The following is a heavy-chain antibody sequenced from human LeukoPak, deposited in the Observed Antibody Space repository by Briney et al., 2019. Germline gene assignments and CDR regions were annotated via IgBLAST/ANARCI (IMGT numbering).Heavy chain of an antibody. CDR1: GYTFTSYG. CDR2: ISAYNGNT. D-gene: IGHD2-15*01. J-gene: IGHJ4*02. Sequence: ASVKVSCKASGYTFTSYGISWVRQAPGQGLEWMGWISAYNGNTNYAQKLQGRVTMTTDTSTSTAYMELRSLRSDDTAVYYCARDRFHGLGYCSGGSCYSEGGGFDYWGQGTLVTVSS. V-gene: IGHV1-18*01. CDR3: ARDRFHGLGYCSGGSCYSEGGGFDY.